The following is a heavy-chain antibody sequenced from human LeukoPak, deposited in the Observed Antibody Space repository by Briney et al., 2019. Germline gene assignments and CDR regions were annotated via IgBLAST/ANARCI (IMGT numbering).Heavy chain of an antibody. CDR2: INWNGGST. CDR1: GFTFDDYG. V-gene: IGHV3-20*04. J-gene: IGHJ4*02. Sequence: PGGSLRLSCAASGFTFDDYGMSWVRQAPGKGLEWVSGINWNGGSTGYADSVKGRFTISRDNAKNSLYLQMNSLRAEDTAVYYCARVKERWLRRGPFDYWGQGTLVTVSS. D-gene: IGHD4-23*01. CDR3: ARVKERWLRRGPFDY.